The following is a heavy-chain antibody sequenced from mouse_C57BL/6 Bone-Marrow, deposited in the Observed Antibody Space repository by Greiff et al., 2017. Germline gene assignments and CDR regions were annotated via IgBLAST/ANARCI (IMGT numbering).Heavy chain of an antibody. D-gene: IGHD2-9*01. CDR1: GYTFTSYW. CDR3: AREGALLWLRGYFDV. Sequence: VQLQESGAELVKPGASVTLSCKASGYTFTSYWMYWVKQRPGQGLEWIGMIHPNSGSTNYNEKFKSKATLTVDKSSSTAYMQLSSLTSEDSAVYYCAREGALLWLRGYFDVWGTGTTVTVSA. J-gene: IGHJ1*03. V-gene: IGHV1-64*01. CDR2: IHPNSGST.